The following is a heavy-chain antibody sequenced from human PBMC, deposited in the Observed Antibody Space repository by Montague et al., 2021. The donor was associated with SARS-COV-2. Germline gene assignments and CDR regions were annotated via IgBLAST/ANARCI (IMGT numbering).Heavy chain of an antibody. V-gene: IGHV4-34*01. Sequence: SETLSLTCAVYGGSFSVYYCSWLRQSPRSGLGWTAEINHSGTANYNPSPKSRVSISVDTSKNQITLKLTSVTAADTAMYYCAKEREVVRAARTLVAFDLWGQGTLVTVSS. J-gene: IGHJ3*01. CDR2: INHSGTA. D-gene: IGHD2-2*01. CDR1: GGSFSVYY. CDR3: AKEREVVRAARTLVAFDL.